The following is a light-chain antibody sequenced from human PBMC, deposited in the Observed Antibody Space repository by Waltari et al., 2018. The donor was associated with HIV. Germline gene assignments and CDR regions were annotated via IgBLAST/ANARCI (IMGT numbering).Light chain of an antibody. CDR1: RRVNRY. Sequence: EIVLTQSPATLSLSPGKRATLSCRASRRVNRYLAGFQQRPGPAPSLHIDQAPSWATVIPARLRGSGSGTDFTLSIASLEPEDFAIYYCQQRSNWPLTFGGGTKVEIK. CDR3: QQRSNWPLT. CDR2: QAP. V-gene: IGKV3-11*01. J-gene: IGKJ4*01.